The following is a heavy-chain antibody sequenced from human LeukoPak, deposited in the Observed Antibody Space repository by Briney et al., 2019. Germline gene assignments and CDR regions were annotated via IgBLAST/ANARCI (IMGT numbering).Heavy chain of an antibody. V-gene: IGHV3-21*01. Sequence: GGSLRLSCAASGFTFSSYNMNWVRQAPGKVLEWVSSISSSSSYGYYADSVKGRFTISRDNPKNSLYLQMNSLRAEDTAVYYCARDQFGYYYDSSGYYRVTGDAFDIWGQGTMVTVSS. CDR2: ISSSSSYG. CDR1: GFTFSSYN. D-gene: IGHD3-22*01. J-gene: IGHJ3*02. CDR3: ARDQFGYYYDSSGYYRVTGDAFDI.